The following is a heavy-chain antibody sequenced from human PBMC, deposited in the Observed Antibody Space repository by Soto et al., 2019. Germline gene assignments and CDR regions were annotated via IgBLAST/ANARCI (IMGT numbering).Heavy chain of an antibody. D-gene: IGHD5-18*01. Sequence: PSETLSLTCTVSGGSISSGDYYWSWIRQPPGKGLEWIGYIYYSGSTYYNPSLKSRVTISVDTSKNQFSLKLSSVTAADTAVYYCARDQGAGYSYGWIYGMDVCGQGTTVTVSS. J-gene: IGHJ6*02. V-gene: IGHV4-30-4*01. CDR3: ARDQGAGYSYGWIYGMDV. CDR1: GGSISSGDYY. CDR2: IYYSGST.